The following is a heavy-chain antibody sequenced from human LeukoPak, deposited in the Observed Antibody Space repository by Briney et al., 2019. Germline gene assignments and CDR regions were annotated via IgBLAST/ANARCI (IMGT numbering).Heavy chain of an antibody. J-gene: IGHJ5*02. V-gene: IGHV1-46*01. D-gene: IGHD6-6*01. CDR1: GYTFTSYD. CDR3: ARDSSIGGRGWWFDP. CDR2: INPSGGST. Sequence: GASVKVSCKASGYTFTSYDINWVRQATGQGLEWMGLINPSGGSTPYAEKFQGRVIMTKDMSTTTDYMELSSLRSEDTAVYYCARDSSIGGRGWWFDPWGQGTLVTVSS.